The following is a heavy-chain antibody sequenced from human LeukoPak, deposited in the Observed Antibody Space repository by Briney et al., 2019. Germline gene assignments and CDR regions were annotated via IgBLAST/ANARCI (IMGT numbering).Heavy chain of an antibody. CDR2: IWYDGSNK. Sequence: GGSLRLSCAASGFTFSSYSVNWVRQAPGKGLEWVAVIWYDGSNKYYADSVKGRFTISRDNSKNTLYLQMNSLRAEDTAVYYCARDRCSSTSCYYFDYWGQGTLVTVSS. D-gene: IGHD2-2*01. CDR1: GFTFSSYS. J-gene: IGHJ4*02. CDR3: ARDRCSSTSCYYFDY. V-gene: IGHV3-33*08.